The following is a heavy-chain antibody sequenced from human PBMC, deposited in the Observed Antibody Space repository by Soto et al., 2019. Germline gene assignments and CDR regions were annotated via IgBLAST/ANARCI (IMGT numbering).Heavy chain of an antibody. D-gene: IGHD1-26*01. J-gene: IGHJ6*02. CDR3: AKGGAIVAAGTRVYLYNAMDV. CDR1: GYTFTGYY. V-gene: IGHV1-2*02. Sequence: ASVKVSCKASGYTFTGYYVHWVRQAPGQGLERMGWINPNSGDTYLAQRFQGRVTMNRDTSIGTAYMEQRGLTSDDTAEYYCAKGGAIVAAGTRVYLYNAMDVWGQGTTVTVSS. CDR2: INPNSGDT.